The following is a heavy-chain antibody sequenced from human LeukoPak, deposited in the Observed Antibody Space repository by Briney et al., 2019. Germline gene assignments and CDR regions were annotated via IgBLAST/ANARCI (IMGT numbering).Heavy chain of an antibody. CDR3: ARGVTLDFWSGFCYMDV. CDR1: GYTFTSYG. Sequence: ASVKVSCKASGYTFTSYGISWVRQAPGQGLEWMGWISAYNGNTNYAQKLQGRVTMTTDTSTSTAYMELRSLRSDDTAVYYCARGVTLDFWSGFCYMDVWGKGTTVTVSS. J-gene: IGHJ6*03. V-gene: IGHV1-18*01. D-gene: IGHD3-3*01. CDR2: ISAYNGNT.